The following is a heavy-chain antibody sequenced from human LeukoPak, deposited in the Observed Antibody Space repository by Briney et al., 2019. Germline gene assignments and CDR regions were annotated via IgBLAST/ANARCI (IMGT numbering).Heavy chain of an antibody. J-gene: IGHJ4*02. CDR2: IIPIFGTA. V-gene: IGHV1-69*13. Sequence: GASVKVSCKASGYTFTSYDINWVRQAPGQGLEWMGGIIPIFGTANYAQKFQGRVTITADESTSTAYMELSSLRSEDTAVYYCARGPAGGSYYCDYWGQGTLVTVSS. CDR1: GYTFTSYD. CDR3: ARGPAGGSYYCDY. D-gene: IGHD1-26*01.